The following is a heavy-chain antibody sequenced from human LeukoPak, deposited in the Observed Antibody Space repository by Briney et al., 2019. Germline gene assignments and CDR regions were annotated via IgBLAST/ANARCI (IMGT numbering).Heavy chain of an antibody. CDR3: ARDRDDYGDY. J-gene: IGHJ4*02. D-gene: IGHD5-24*01. CDR2: ISYDGSNK. Sequence: GGSLRLSCAASGFTFSSYAMHWVRQAPGKGLEWVAVISYDGSNKYYAGSVKGRFTISRDNSKNTLYLQMNGLRAEDTAVYYCARDRDDYGDYWGQGTLVTVSS. CDR1: GFTFSSYA. V-gene: IGHV3-30-3*01.